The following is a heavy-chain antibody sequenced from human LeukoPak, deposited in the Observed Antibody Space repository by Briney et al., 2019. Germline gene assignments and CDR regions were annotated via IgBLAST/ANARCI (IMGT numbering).Heavy chain of an antibody. V-gene: IGHV3-7*03. Sequence: GRSLRLSCVASKFIFSDYWMSWVRQAPGKGLEWVANIKQGGREEKYVDSVKGRFAISRDDAKSTLYLQVDSLSGDDTAVYYCARDNGGWFDFWGRGTLVTVSS. J-gene: IGHJ5*01. CDR2: IKQGGREE. CDR1: KFIFSDYW. D-gene: IGHD3-10*01. CDR3: ARDNGGWFDF.